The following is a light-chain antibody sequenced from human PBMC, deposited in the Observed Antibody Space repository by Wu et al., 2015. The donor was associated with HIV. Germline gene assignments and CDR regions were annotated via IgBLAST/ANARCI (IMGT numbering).Light chain of an antibody. CDR3: QQYGSSPQGFT. J-gene: IGKJ3*01. Sequence: ETVLTQSPGTLSLSPGERATLSCRASQSVSRSYFAWYQQKRGQAPRLLIYGASSRAPGIPDRFSGSGSGTDFTLTISRLEPEDFAVYYCQQYGSSPQGFTFGPGTKVDIK. CDR1: QSVSRSY. CDR2: GAS. V-gene: IGKV3-20*01.